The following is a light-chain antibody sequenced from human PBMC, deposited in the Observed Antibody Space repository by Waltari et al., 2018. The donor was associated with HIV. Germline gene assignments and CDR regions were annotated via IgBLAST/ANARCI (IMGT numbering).Light chain of an antibody. Sequence: QSALPQPRSVSGSPGQSVTISCTGTSSDVGDYNYVSWYQQHPGKAPKVMIYDVTKRPSGVPDRFSGSKSGNTASLTISGLQAEDEADYYCCSYTGTYTLLFGGGTKLTVL. CDR3: CSYTGTYTLL. V-gene: IGLV2-11*01. CDR2: DVT. CDR1: SSDVGDYNY. J-gene: IGLJ3*02.